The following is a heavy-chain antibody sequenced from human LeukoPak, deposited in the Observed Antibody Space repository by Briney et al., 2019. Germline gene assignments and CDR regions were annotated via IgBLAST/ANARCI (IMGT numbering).Heavy chain of an antibody. CDR1: GFTFSSYS. V-gene: IGHV3-23*01. D-gene: IGHD3-22*01. CDR3: AKSLGGYDSSFDY. CDR2: ISGSGGST. Sequence: GGSLRLSCAASGFTFSSYSMNWVRQAPGKGLEWVSAISGSGGSTYYADSVKGRFTISRDNSRNTLYLQMNSLRAEDTAVYYCAKSLGGYDSSFDYWGQGTLVTVSS. J-gene: IGHJ4*02.